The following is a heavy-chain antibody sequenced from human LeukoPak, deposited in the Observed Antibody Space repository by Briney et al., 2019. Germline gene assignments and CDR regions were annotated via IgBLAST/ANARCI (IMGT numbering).Heavy chain of an antibody. CDR2: ISGSGGST. V-gene: IGHV3-23*01. CDR1: GFTSSSYA. CDR3: VKGRNTFYYGSGFHAFDI. D-gene: IGHD3-10*01. Sequence: GGSLRLSCAASGFTSSSYAMTWVRQDPGKGLEWVSSISGSGGSTYYADSVKGRFTISRDNSKNTLFLQMSSLRAEDTAIYYCVKGRNTFYYGSGFHAFDIWGQGTMLTVS. J-gene: IGHJ3*02.